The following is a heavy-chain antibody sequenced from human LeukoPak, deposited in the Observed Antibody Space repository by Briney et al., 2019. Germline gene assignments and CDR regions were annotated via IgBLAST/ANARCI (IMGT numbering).Heavy chain of an antibody. CDR3: ARVPRAIRYFDWLLGY. D-gene: IGHD3-9*01. J-gene: IGHJ4*02. CDR1: GYTFTGYY. CDR2: INPNSGGT. V-gene: IGHV1-2*02. Sequence: ASVKVSCKASGYTFTGYYMHWVRQAPGQGLEWMGWINPNSGGTNYAQKFQGRVTMTRDTSISTAYMELSRLRSDDTAVYYCARVPRAIRYFDWLLGYRGQGTLVTVSS.